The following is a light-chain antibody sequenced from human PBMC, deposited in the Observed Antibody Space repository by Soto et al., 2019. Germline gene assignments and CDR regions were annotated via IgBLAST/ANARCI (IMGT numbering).Light chain of an antibody. CDR1: QIVINN. CDR3: QQYTNWPPNA. V-gene: IGKV3-15*01. CDR2: GAS. Sequence: EIVMTQSPATLSVSPGEGATLSCRASQIVINNVAWYQQKPGQSPRLLIYGASTRATDIPDRFSGSGSGTEFTLRISSLQSEDFAVYYCQQYTNWPPNAFGQGTKVEIK. J-gene: IGKJ2*01.